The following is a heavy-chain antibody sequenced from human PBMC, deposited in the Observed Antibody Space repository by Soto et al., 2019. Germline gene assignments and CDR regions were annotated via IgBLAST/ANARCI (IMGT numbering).Heavy chain of an antibody. CDR2: INPYSGNT. Sequence: EASVKVSCKAPGYTFTSHDIHWLRQASGQGLEWMGSINPYSGNTAFAPKFQDRIAMTRDTSITTAYMELNSLSSGDTAVYFCSSLSSMDVWGQGTTVTVSS. V-gene: IGHV1-8*01. J-gene: IGHJ6*02. CDR3: SSLSSMDV. D-gene: IGHD6-6*01. CDR1: GYTFTSHD.